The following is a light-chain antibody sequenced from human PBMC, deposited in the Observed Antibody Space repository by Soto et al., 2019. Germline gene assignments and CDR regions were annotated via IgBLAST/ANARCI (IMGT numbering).Light chain of an antibody. Sequence: QSALTQPRSVSGSPGQSVTISCTGTTSDVGGYNYVSGYQQHPGKAPKLMIYDVSTRPSVVPDRFSGSKSGNTASLTISGLQAEDEADYYCCSDAGSFVVFGGGTQLTVL. CDR1: TSDVGGYNY. J-gene: IGLJ2*01. CDR2: DVS. CDR3: CSDAGSFVV. V-gene: IGLV2-11*01.